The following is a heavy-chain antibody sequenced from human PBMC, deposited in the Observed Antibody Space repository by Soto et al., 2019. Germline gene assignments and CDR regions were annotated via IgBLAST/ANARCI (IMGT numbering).Heavy chain of an antibody. V-gene: IGHV4-31*03. D-gene: IGHD4-17*01. CDR2: IYYSGST. CDR3: ARTFFRTVTRRAFDY. J-gene: IGHJ4*02. CDR1: GGSISSGGYY. Sequence: PSETLSLTCTVSGGSISSGGYYWSWIRQHPGKGLEWIGYIYYSGSTYYNPSLKSRVTISVDTSKNQFSLKLSSVTAADTAVYYCARTFFRTVTRRAFDYWGQGTLVTVSS.